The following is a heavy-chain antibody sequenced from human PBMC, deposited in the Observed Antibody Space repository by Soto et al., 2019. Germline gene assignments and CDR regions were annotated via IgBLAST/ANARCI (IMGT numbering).Heavy chain of an antibody. J-gene: IGHJ5*02. CDR3: VNGGCSGGSCYPWISWFDP. Sequence: QVQLQELGPGLVKPSETLSLTCTVSGGSISSNYWSWIRQPPGKGLEWIGYIYYSGSTKYNPSLKSRVTISVDTSKNQFSLKLSSVTAADTAVYYCVNGGCSGGSCYPWISWFDPWGQGTLVTVSS. CDR1: GGSISSNY. D-gene: IGHD2-15*01. CDR2: IYYSGST. V-gene: IGHV4-59*08.